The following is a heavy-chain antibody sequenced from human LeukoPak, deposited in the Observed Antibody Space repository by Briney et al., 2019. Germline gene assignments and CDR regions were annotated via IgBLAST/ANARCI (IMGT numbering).Heavy chain of an antibody. V-gene: IGHV4/OR15-8*01. J-gene: IGHJ4*02. CDR2: IYHSGST. D-gene: IGHD4-23*01. CDR3: ARNAGNSDVDY. Sequence: NWVRQPPGKGLEWIGEIYHSGSTNYNPSLKSRVTISVDKSNNQFSLKLNSMTAADTAVYYCARNAGNSDVDYWGQGILVTVSS.